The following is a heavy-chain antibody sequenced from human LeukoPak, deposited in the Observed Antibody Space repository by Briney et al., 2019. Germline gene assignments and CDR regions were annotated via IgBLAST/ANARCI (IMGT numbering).Heavy chain of an antibody. CDR3: ARVVVRYSSSWSLFDY. CDR1: GYTFTSYG. V-gene: IGHV1-18*01. Sequence: ASVKVSCKASGYTFTSYGINWVRQAPGQGLEWMGWISAYNGNTNYAQKLQGRVTMTTDTSTSTAYMELRSLRSDDTAVYYCARVVVRYSSSWSLFDYWGQGTLVTVSS. D-gene: IGHD6-13*01. J-gene: IGHJ4*02. CDR2: ISAYNGNT.